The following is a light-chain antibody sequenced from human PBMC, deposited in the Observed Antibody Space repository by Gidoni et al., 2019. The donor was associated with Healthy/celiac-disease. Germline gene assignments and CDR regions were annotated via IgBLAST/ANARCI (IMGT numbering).Light chain of an antibody. CDR1: QSISSY. CDR3: QQSYSTPLT. CDR2: AAS. J-gene: IGKJ3*01. Sequence: DIQMPQSPSSLSASVGDRVTITRRASQSISSYLNWYQQKPGKAPKLLIYAASSLQSGVPSRFSGSGSGTDFTLTISRLQPEDVATYYCQQSYSTPLTFGPGTKVDIK. V-gene: IGKV1-39*01.